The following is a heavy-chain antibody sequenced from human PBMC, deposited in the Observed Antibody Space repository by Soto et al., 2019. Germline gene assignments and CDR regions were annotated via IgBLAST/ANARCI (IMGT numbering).Heavy chain of an antibody. CDR3: ARDGALDY. J-gene: IGHJ4*02. CDR2: ISSSSSSI. V-gene: IGHV3-48*01. CDR1: GFTFSTYS. D-gene: IGHD3-16*01. Sequence: GGSLRLSCAASGFTFSTYSMNWVRQAPGKGLEWVSYISSSSSSIYYADSVKGRFTVSRDNAKNSLYLQMNSLRAEDTAVYYCARDGALDYWGQGTLVTVSS.